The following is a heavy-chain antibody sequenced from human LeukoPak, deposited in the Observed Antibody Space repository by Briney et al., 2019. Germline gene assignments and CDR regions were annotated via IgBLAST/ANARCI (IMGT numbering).Heavy chain of an antibody. V-gene: IGHV4-34*01. CDR3: AGGSRQWLVPGGYYYYGMDV. J-gene: IGHJ6*02. CDR2: INHSGST. CDR1: GGSFSGYY. D-gene: IGHD6-19*01. Sequence: PSETLSLTCAVYGGSFSGYYWSWIRQPPGKGLEWIGEINHSGSTNYNPSLKSRVTISVDTSKNQFSLKLSSVTAADTAVYYCAGGSRQWLVPGGYYYYGMDVWGQGTTVTVSS.